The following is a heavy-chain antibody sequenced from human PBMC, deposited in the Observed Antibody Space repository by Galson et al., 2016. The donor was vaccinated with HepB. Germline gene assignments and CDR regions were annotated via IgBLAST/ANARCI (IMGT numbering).Heavy chain of an antibody. CDR3: AKGKWSWNTHFDY. D-gene: IGHD1/OR15-1a*01. CDR2: ISGSGGVT. J-gene: IGHJ4*01. Sequence: SLRLSCAASGFTFSTYGMSWVRQAPGKGLEWVAHISGSGGVTYYADSVKGRFTLSKDDSQNTLFLQMNSLRADDTAIYYCAKGKWSWNTHFDYWGHGTQVTVSS. V-gene: IGHV3-23*01. CDR1: GFTFSTYG.